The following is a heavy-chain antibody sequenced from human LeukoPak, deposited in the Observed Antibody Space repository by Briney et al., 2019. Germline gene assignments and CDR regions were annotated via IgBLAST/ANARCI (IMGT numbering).Heavy chain of an antibody. Sequence: GGSLRLSCAASGFTFDDYAMHWVRQAPGKGLEWVSGISWNSGSIGYADSVKGRFTISRDNSKNTLFLQMNSLRAEDTAVYYCARGGDSSGWDLDYWGQGTLVTVSS. CDR3: ARGGDSSGWDLDY. V-gene: IGHV3-9*01. CDR2: ISWNSGSI. J-gene: IGHJ4*02. D-gene: IGHD6-19*01. CDR1: GFTFDDYA.